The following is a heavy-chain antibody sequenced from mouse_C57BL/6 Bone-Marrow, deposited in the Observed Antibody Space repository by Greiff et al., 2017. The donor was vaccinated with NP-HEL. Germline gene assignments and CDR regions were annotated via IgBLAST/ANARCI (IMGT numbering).Heavy chain of an antibody. V-gene: IGHV5-12*01. CDR3: ARHPSTDY. CDR1: GFTFSDYY. Sequence: EVKLVESGGGLVQPGGSLKLSCAASGFTFSDYYMYWVRQTPEKRLEWVAYISNGGGSTYYPDTVKGRFTISRDNAKNTLYLQMSRLKSEDTAMYYCARHPSTDYWGQGTSVTVSS. J-gene: IGHJ4*01. CDR2: ISNGGGST.